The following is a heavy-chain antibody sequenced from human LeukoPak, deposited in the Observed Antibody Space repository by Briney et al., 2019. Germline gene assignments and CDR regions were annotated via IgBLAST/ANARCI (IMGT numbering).Heavy chain of an antibody. V-gene: IGHV4-34*01. CDR3: ARAFYSSSWYHKEDFFDY. CDR2: IYHSGST. CDR1: GGSFSGYY. J-gene: IGHJ4*02. D-gene: IGHD6-13*01. Sequence: PSETLSLTCAVYGGSFSGYYWSWIRQPPGKGLEWIGSIYHSGSTYYKPSLKSRVTISVDTSKNQFSLKLSSVTAADTAVYYCARAFYSSSWYHKEDFFDYWGQGTPVTVSS.